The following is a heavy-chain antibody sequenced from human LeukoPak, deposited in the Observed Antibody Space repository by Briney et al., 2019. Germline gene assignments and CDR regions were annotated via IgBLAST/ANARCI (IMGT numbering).Heavy chain of an antibody. CDR1: GFTISSYW. J-gene: IGHJ4*02. CDR3: IGSGGWPGY. Sequence: PWGSLRLSCAASGFTISSYWMHWVRQAPAKGLVWVSRIVSDGSTVYADSVKGRFTISRDNAKDTVYLQMNSLRVEDTAVYYCIGSGGWPGYWGQGTLVTVS. D-gene: IGHD1-26*01. V-gene: IGHV3-74*01. CDR2: IVSDGST.